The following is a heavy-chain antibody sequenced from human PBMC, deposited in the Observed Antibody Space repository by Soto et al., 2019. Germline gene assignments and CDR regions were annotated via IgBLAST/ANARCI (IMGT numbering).Heavy chain of an antibody. D-gene: IGHD2-2*01. V-gene: IGHV5-51*07. CDR2: IYPGDATT. CDR3: ARASLGYCSSTSCRSNWFDP. Sequence: GESLNISCKISGYRFSSFWIAWVHQKPGKGLEWMGIIYPGDATTIYSPSFQGRLTISVDMSISTAHLQWYDLKASDSAMYYCARASLGYCSSTSCRSNWFDPWGQGTLVTVSS. CDR1: GYRFSSFW. J-gene: IGHJ5*02.